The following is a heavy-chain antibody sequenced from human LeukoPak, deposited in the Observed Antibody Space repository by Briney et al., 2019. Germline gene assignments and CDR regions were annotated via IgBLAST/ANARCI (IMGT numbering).Heavy chain of an antibody. Sequence: GSVKVSCEASGCTFTGYYMHWVRQAPGQGLEWMGGINPNSGGTNYAQNFQGRVTLTRDTSISTASIGRTRLRSDDTAVYYCARDHSAPTVTSDYWGQGTLVTVSS. J-gene: IGHJ4*02. D-gene: IGHD4-17*01. V-gene: IGHV1-2*02. CDR3: ARDHSAPTVTSDY. CDR1: GCTFTGYY. CDR2: INPNSGGT.